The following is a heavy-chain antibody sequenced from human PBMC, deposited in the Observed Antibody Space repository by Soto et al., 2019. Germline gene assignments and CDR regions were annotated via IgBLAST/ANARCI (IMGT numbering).Heavy chain of an antibody. CDR2: IVSDGSAI. CDR3: ARDDAFDNENGFDM. Sequence: LRLSCAVSGFPFSFYGFHWVRQSPGKGLEWLGVIVSDGSAIYHADSLEGRFFISRDNSKDILYLQMNSLRVEDTAVYYCARDDAFDNENGFDMWGQGTMVTVS. D-gene: IGHD3-3*02. J-gene: IGHJ3*02. V-gene: IGHV3-33*01. CDR1: GFPFSFYG.